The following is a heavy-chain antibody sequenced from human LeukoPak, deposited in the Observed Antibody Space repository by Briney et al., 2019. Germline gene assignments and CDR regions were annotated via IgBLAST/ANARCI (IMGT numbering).Heavy chain of an antibody. CDR2: ISYDGSNK. Sequence: QPGGSLRPSCAASGFTFSSYAMHWVRQAPGKGLEWVAVISYDGSNKYYADSVKGRFTISRDNSKNTLYLQMNSLRAEDTAVYYCARNVISGYDYGVKLKRYYFDYWGQGTLVTVSS. CDR3: ARNVISGYDYGVKLKRYYFDY. J-gene: IGHJ4*02. CDR1: GFTFSSYA. D-gene: IGHD5-12*01. V-gene: IGHV3-30*04.